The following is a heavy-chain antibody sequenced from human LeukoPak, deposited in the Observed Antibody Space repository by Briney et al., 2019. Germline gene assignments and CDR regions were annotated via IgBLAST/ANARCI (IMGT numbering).Heavy chain of an antibody. CDR3: ASVKAVAGYWYFDL. CDR2: ISYDGSNK. J-gene: IGHJ2*01. Sequence: GGSLRLSCAASGFTFSSYAMHWVRQAPGKGLEWVAVISYDGSNKYYADSVKGRFTISRDNSKNTLYLQMNSLRAEDTAVYYCASVKAVAGYWYFDLWGRGTLVTVSS. D-gene: IGHD6-19*01. V-gene: IGHV3-30-3*01. CDR1: GFTFSSYA.